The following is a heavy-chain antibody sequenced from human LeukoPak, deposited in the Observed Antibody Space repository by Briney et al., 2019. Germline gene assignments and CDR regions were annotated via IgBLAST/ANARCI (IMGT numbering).Heavy chain of an antibody. CDR2: ISASGDST. Sequence: ETLSLTCAVYGGSFSGYYWSWIRQAPGKGLEWLSSISASGDSTNYADSVKGRFTISRDNSKNTLYLQMSSLRTEDTALYYCAKVVGGGDYWGQGTLVTVSS. CDR3: AKVVGGGDY. V-gene: IGHV3-23*01. CDR1: GGSFSGYY. J-gene: IGHJ4*02.